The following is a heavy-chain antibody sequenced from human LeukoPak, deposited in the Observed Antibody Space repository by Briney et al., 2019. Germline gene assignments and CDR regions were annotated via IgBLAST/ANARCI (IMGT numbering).Heavy chain of an antibody. V-gene: IGHV4-61*02. J-gene: IGHJ4*02. CDR1: GGSISSGSYY. CDR3: ARGYSYGYSY. D-gene: IGHD5-18*01. Sequence: PSXTLSLTRTVSGGSISSGSYYWSWIRQPAGKGLEWIGRIYTSGSTNYNPSLKSRVTISVDTSKNQFSLKLSSVTAADTAVYYCARGYSYGYSYWGQGTLVTVSS. CDR2: IYTSGST.